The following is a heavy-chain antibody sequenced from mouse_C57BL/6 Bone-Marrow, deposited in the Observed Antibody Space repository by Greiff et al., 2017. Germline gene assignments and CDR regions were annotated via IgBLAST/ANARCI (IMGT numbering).Heavy chain of an antibody. V-gene: IGHV1-7*01. CDR3: ARVPLPTVVATDWYFDV. CDR2: INPSSGYT. J-gene: IGHJ1*03. CDR1: GYTFPSYW. Sequence: VQLQESGAELAKPGASVKLSCKASGYTFPSYWMHWVKQRTGQGLEWIGYINPSSGYTKYNQKFKDKATVTADKSSSTAYMQLSSLTYEDSAVYYCARVPLPTVVATDWYFDVWGTGTTVTVSS. D-gene: IGHD1-1*01.